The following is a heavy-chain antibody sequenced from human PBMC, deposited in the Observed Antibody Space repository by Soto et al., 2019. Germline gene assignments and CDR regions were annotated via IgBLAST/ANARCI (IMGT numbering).Heavy chain of an antibody. Sequence: GGSMRLSCAASGFSLISYAITCFRHSPGKGLEWVSGITASGEKLYYADSVKGRFTVSRDNSKNTLYLQMHSLRADDTAVYYCARDCSSSSCSVWAYWGQGTLVTVSS. J-gene: IGHJ4*02. CDR2: ITASGEKL. D-gene: IGHD2-2*01. CDR1: GFSLISYA. V-gene: IGHV3-23*01. CDR3: ARDCSSSSCSVWAY.